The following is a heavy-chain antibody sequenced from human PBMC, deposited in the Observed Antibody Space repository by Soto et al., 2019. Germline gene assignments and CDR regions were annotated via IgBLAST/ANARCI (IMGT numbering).Heavy chain of an antibody. Sequence: SETLSLTCSVSGASITTYYWSWIRQPPGKGLEWIGSISYSGSTKYNPSLESRVMISLDTSKNQFSLRLTSVTAADTALYYCARDWDSSGLFDPWGQGALVTVS. CDR2: ISYSGST. D-gene: IGHD3-10*01. V-gene: IGHV4-59*01. CDR1: GASITTYY. J-gene: IGHJ5*02. CDR3: ARDWDSSGLFDP.